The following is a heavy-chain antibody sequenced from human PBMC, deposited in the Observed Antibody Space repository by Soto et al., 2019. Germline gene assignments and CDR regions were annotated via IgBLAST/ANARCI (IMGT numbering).Heavy chain of an antibody. CDR2: MNPNSGNT. V-gene: IGHV1-8*01. Sequence: QVQLVQSGAEVKKPGASVKVSCKASGYTFTSYDINWVRQATGQGLEWMGWMNPNSGNTGYAQKFQGRVPMTRNTPISTAYMELTSLRYEETAVYYCACGPSPPYYDFWSGYYNYYYYYMDVWGKGTTVTVSS. D-gene: IGHD3-3*01. CDR3: ACGPSPPYYDFWSGYYNYYYYYMDV. CDR1: GYTFTSYD. J-gene: IGHJ6*03.